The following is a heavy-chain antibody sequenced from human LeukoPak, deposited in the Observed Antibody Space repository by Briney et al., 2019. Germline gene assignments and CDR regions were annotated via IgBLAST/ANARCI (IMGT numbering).Heavy chain of an antibody. V-gene: IGHV4-34*01. CDR1: GGSFSGYY. CDR2: INHSGST. D-gene: IGHD6-13*01. CDR3: ARGEQQLTPFDY. Sequence: SETLSLTCAVYGGSFSGYYWSWIRQPPGKGLEWIGEINHSGSTNYNPSLKSRVTISVDTSKNQFSLKLSSVTAADTAVYYCARGEQQLTPFDYWGQGTLVTVSS. J-gene: IGHJ4*02.